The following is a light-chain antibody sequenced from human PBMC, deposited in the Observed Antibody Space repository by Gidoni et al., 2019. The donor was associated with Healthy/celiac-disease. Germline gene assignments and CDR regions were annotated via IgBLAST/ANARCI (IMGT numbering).Light chain of an antibody. J-gene: IGKJ1*01. CDR3: QQSYSTRGT. CDR1: QSISSY. V-gene: IGKV1-39*01. Sequence: DIQMTQSPSSLSASVGDSVTITCRASQSISSYLNWYQQKPGKAPKLLIYAASSLQSGVPSRFSGSGSGTDFTLTISSLQPEDFATYYCQQSYSTRGTFGQGTKVEIK. CDR2: AAS.